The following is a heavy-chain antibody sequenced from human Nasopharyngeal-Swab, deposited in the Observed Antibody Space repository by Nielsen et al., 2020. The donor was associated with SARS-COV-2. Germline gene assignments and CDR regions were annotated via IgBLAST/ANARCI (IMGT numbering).Heavy chain of an antibody. J-gene: IGHJ4*02. CDR1: GYSFPSYG. Sequence: ASVKVSCKASGYSFPSYGINWVRQASGQGLEWMGWISVYNADTNYAQKIQGRVSMTTDTSTSTAYMELRSLRSDDTAMYYCARDIEEWLVVPSLSFDYWGQGTLITVSS. V-gene: IGHV1-18*01. D-gene: IGHD3-3*01. CDR2: ISVYNADT. CDR3: ARDIEEWLVVPSLSFDY.